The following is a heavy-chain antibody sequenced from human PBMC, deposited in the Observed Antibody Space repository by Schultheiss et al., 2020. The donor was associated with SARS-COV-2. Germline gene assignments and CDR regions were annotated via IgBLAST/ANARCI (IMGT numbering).Heavy chain of an antibody. CDR3: ARRRSSSDLYYYYGMDV. J-gene: IGHJ6*02. V-gene: IGHV5-51*01. CDR1: GYNFTNYW. D-gene: IGHD6-6*01. Sequence: GGSLRLSCKASGYNFTNYWIGWVRQLPGKGLEWMGITYPGDSDAAYSPSFQGRVTMSVDKSISTAYLQWSSLKASDSAIYYCARRRSSSDLYYYYGMDVWGQGTTVTVSS. CDR2: TYPGDSDA.